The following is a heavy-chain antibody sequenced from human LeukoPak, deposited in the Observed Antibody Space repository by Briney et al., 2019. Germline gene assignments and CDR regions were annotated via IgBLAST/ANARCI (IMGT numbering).Heavy chain of an antibody. Sequence: ASVKVSCKASGGTFSSYAISWVRQAPGQGLEWMGGIIPIFGTANYAQKFQGRVTITADESTSTAYMELSSLRSEDTAVYYCARVVFRFYGMDVWGQGTTVTVSS. CDR1: GGTFSSYA. V-gene: IGHV1-69*13. CDR3: ARVVFRFYGMDV. CDR2: IIPIFGTA. D-gene: IGHD1-14*01. J-gene: IGHJ6*02.